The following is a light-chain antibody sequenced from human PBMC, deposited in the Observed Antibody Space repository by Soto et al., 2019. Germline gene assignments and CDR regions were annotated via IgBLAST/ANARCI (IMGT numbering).Light chain of an antibody. CDR3: SSYTITTSEV. J-gene: IGLJ2*01. CDR2: EVS. V-gene: IGLV2-14*01. Sequence: QSALTQPASVSGSPGQSITISCTGTNNDIGICNYVSWYQHHPGKAPKLMIYEVSNRPSGVSNRFSGSKSGNTASLTISGLQAEDEADYYCSSYTITTSEVFGGGTKLTVL. CDR1: NNDIGICNY.